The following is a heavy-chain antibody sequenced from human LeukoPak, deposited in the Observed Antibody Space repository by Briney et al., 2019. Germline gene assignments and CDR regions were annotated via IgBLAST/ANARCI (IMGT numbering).Heavy chain of an antibody. J-gene: IGHJ4*02. CDR3: ARLRGYCSGGSCSYYFDY. CDR2: IYYSGST. V-gene: IGHV4-39*01. Sequence: PSETLSLTCTVSGGSISSSSYYWGWTRQPPGKGLEWIGSIYYSGSTYYNPSLKSRVTISVDTSKNQFSLKLSSVTAADTAVYYCARLRGYCSGGSCSYYFDYWGQGTLVTVSS. CDR1: GGSISSSSYY. D-gene: IGHD2-15*01.